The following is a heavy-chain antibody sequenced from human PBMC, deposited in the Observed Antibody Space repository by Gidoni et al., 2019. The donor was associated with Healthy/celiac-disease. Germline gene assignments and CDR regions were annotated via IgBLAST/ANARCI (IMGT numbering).Heavy chain of an antibody. Sequence: QVQLVESGGGVVQPGRSLRLSCAASGFTCSSYGRHWVRQAPGKGVEWVAVISYDGSNKYYADSVKGRFTISRDNSKNTLYLQMNSLRAEDTAVYYCAKGSMGLELLYWGQGTLVTVSS. CDR2: ISYDGSNK. CDR3: AKGSMGLELLY. J-gene: IGHJ4*02. CDR1: GFTCSSYG. D-gene: IGHD1-7*01. V-gene: IGHV3-30*18.